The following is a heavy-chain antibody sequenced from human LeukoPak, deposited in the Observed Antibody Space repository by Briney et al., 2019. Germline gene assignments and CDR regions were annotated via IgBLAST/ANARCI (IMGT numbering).Heavy chain of an antibody. CDR2: IYYSGST. D-gene: IGHD6-13*01. CDR3: ASTYSSSWYFFDY. V-gene: IGHV4-59*08. CDR1: GGSISSYY. J-gene: IGHJ4*02. Sequence: SETLSLTCTVSGGSISSYYWSWIRQPPGKGLEWIGYIYYSGSTNYNPSLKSRVTISVDTSKSQFSLKLSSVTAADTAVYYCASTYSSSWYFFDYWGQGTLVTVSS.